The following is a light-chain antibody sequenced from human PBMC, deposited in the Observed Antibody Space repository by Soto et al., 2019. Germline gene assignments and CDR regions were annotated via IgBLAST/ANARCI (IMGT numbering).Light chain of an antibody. V-gene: IGLV1-44*01. J-gene: IGLJ1*01. Sequence: QSVLTQPPSASGPPGQRVTISCSGSSSTIGSNTVTWYQQLPGTAPRVLIHSNDQRPSGVPDRFSGSKSGTSASLAISGLHSEDEADYYCAAWDENLRGVLGTGIQVTVL. CDR1: SSTIGSNT. CDR2: SND. CDR3: AAWDENLRGV.